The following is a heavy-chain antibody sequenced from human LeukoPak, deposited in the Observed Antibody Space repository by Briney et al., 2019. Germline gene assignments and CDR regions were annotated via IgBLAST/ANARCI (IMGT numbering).Heavy chain of an antibody. J-gene: IGHJ4*02. V-gene: IGHV3-11*05. D-gene: IGHD7-27*01. Sequence: PGGTLRLSCAASGFTFRDYYMSWIRQAPGRGLEWVSYISDTRRHTKYADSVKGRFTISRDNAKNSLYLEMNSLRAEDTAVYYCARDSPGNWGRDYWGQGTLVTVSS. CDR3: ARDSPGNWGRDY. CDR1: GFTFRDYY. CDR2: ISDTRRHT.